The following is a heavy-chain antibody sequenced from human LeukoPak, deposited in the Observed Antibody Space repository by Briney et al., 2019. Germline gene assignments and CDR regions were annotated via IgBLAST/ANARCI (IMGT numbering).Heavy chain of an antibody. V-gene: IGHV3-48*01. CDR2: ISSSSSTI. J-gene: IGHJ4*02. CDR1: GFTFSSYS. D-gene: IGHD3-10*01. Sequence: GGSLRLSCAASGFTFSSYSMNWVRQAPGKGLEWVSYISSSSSTIYYADSVKGRFTISRDNSKNTLYLQMNSLRAEDTAVYYCAKDNAYYYADYWGQGTLVTVSS. CDR3: AKDNAYYYADY.